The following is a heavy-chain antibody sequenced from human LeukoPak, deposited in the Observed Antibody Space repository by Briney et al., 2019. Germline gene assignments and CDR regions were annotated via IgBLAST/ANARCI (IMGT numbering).Heavy chain of an antibody. V-gene: IGHV4-61*02. CDR1: GGSISSGSYY. D-gene: IGHD4-17*01. Sequence: PSQTLSLTCTVSGGSISSGSYYWSWIRQPAGKGLEWIGRIYTSGSTNYNPSLKSRVTISVDTSKNQFSLKLSSVTAADTAVCYCARADYGDYALDYWGQGTLVTVSS. CDR2: IYTSGST. J-gene: IGHJ4*02. CDR3: ARADYGDYALDY.